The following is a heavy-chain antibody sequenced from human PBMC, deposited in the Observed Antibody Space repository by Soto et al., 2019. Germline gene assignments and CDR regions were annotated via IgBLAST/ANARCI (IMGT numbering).Heavy chain of an antibody. D-gene: IGHD2-15*01. CDR2: IKQDGSEK. CDR3: ARDPYPVIGVVAYDNWFDP. V-gene: IGHV3-7*01. CDR1: GFTFSSYW. Sequence: GGSLRLSCAASGFTFSSYWMSWVRQAPGKGLEWVANIKQDGSEKYYVDSVKGRFTISRDNAKNSLYLQMNSLRAEDTAVYYCARDPYPVIGVVAYDNWFDPWGQGTLVTVSS. J-gene: IGHJ5*02.